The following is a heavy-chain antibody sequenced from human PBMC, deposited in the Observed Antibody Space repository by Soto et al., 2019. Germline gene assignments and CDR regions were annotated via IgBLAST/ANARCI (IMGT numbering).Heavy chain of an antibody. CDR3: AKGIDYGGNSAYYGMDV. D-gene: IGHD4-17*01. CDR2: IYYSGST. Sequence: PPGKGLEWIGSIYYSGSTYYNPSLKSRVTISVDTSKNQFSLKLSSVTAADTAVYYCAKGIDYGGNSAYYGMDVWGHGTTVTVSS. J-gene: IGHJ6*02. V-gene: IGHV4-39*01.